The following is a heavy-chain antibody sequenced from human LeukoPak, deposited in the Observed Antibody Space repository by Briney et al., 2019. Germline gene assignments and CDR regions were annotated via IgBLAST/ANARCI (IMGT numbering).Heavy chain of an antibody. J-gene: IGHJ4*02. CDR1: GYTFTTSW. D-gene: IGHD2-8*01. V-gene: IGHV5-51*01. CDR2: IYPGDSDT. Sequence: GESLKISCKGSGYTFTTSWIGWVRRMPGKGLEWMGIIYPGDSDTRYSPSFQGQVTISADKSISTAYLQWSSLKASDTAMYYCARLGYCTNGICYSYDYWGQETLVTVSS. CDR3: ARLGYCTNGICYSYDY.